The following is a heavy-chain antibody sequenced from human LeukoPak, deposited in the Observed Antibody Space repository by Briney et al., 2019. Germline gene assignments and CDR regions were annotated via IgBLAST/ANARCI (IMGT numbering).Heavy chain of an antibody. CDR3: ARNPRGYSYGYPWFDP. V-gene: IGHV4-34*01. J-gene: IGHJ5*02. CDR2: INHSGST. CDR1: GGSFSGYY. Sequence: SETLSLTCAVYGGSFSGYYWSWIRQPPGKGLEWIGEINHSGSTNYNPSLKSRVTISVDTSKNQFSLKLSSVTAADTAVYYCARNPRGYSYGYPWFDPWGQGTLVTVSS. D-gene: IGHD5-18*01.